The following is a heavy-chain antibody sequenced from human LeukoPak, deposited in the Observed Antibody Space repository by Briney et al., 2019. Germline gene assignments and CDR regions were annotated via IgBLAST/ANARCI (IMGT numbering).Heavy chain of an antibody. CDR3: ARDRPRDPGIAAAGTWGFDY. D-gene: IGHD6-13*01. V-gene: IGHV3-7*01. CDR1: GFTFSSYW. Sequence: GGSLRLSCAASGFTFSSYWMSWVRQAPGKGLEWVANIKQDGSEKYYVDSVKGRFTISRDNAKNSLYLQMNSLRAEDTAVYYCARDRPRDPGIAAAGTWGFDYWGQGTLVTVSS. CDR2: IKQDGSEK. J-gene: IGHJ4*02.